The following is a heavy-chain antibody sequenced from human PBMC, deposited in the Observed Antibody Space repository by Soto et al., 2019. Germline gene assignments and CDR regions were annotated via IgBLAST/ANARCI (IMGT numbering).Heavy chain of an antibody. V-gene: IGHV4-59*08. CDR1: GGSISSYY. CDR3: ARRYSSAFDI. D-gene: IGHD6-13*01. J-gene: IGHJ3*02. CDR2: IYYSGST. Sequence: QVQLQESAPGLVKPSETLSLTCAVSGGSISSYYCSWIRQPPGKGLEWIGYIYYSGSTKYNPSLKSRATLSVDTSKNQFSLKLSSVTAADTAVYYCARRYSSAFDIWGKGTMVTVSS.